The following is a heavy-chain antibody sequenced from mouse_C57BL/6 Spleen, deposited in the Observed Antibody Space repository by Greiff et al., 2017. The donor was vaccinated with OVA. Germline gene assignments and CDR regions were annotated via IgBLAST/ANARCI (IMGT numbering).Heavy chain of an antibody. V-gene: IGHV1-61*01. CDR2: IYPSDSET. D-gene: IGHD1-1*01. Sequence: QVQLQQPGAELVRPGSSVKLSCKASGYTFTSYWMDWVKQRPGQGLEWIGNIYPSDSETHYNQKFKDKATLTVDKSSSTAYMQLSSLTSEDSAVYYGARRGPYGSSRYFDVWGTGTTVTVSS. CDR3: ARRGPYGSSRYFDV. J-gene: IGHJ1*03. CDR1: GYTFTSYW.